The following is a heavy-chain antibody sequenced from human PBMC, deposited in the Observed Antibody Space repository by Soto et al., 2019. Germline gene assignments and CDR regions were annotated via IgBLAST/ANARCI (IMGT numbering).Heavy chain of an antibody. D-gene: IGHD5-12*01. Sequence: SETLSLTCTVSGGSISSYYWSWIRQPPGKGLEWIGYIYYSGSTNYNPSLKSRVTTSVDTSKNQFSLKLSSVTAADTAVYYCARLPDSGYGSDAFDIWGQGTMVTVSS. V-gene: IGHV4-59*08. J-gene: IGHJ3*02. CDR2: IYYSGST. CDR3: ARLPDSGYGSDAFDI. CDR1: GGSISSYY.